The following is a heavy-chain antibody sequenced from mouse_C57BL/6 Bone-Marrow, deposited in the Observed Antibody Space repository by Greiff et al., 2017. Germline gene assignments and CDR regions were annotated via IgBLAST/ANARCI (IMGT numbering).Heavy chain of an antibody. J-gene: IGHJ4*01. V-gene: IGHV7-3*01. Sequence: VKLVESGGGLVQPGGSLSLSCAASGFTFTDYYMSWVRQPPGKALEWLGFIRNKANGYTTEYSVSVKGRFTISRDTSQCILYLQMNALRAEDSATYYCAIYGPAPDEFLYAMEYWGQGTSVTVSA. CDR2: IRNKANGYTT. CDR3: AIYGPAPDEFLYAMEY. CDR1: GFTFTDYY.